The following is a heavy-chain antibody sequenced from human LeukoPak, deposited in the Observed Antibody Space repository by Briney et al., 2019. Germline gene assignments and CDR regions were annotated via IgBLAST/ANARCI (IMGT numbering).Heavy chain of an antibody. CDR3: ARCGNWAYNWFDP. CDR2: IYHSGTT. J-gene: IGHJ5*02. Sequence: SETLSLTCDVSGYSITSGYYWGWIRQPPGKGLEWIGSIYHSGTTYYNPSLKSRVTVSVDTSKNQFSLNLSSVTAADTAVYYCARCGNWAYNWFDPWGQGTLVNVSS. CDR1: GYSITSGYY. D-gene: IGHD7-27*01. V-gene: IGHV4-38-2*01.